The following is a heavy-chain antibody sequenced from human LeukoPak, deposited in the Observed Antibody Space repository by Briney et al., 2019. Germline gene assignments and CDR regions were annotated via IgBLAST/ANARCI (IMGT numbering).Heavy chain of an antibody. CDR3: TTDPIIVVVVAGVSDY. Sequence: GGSLRLSCAASGFTFSNAWMSWVRQAPGKGLEWVGRIKRKTDGGTTDYAAPVKGRFTISRDDSKNTLYLQMNSLKTEDTAVYYCTTDPIIVVVVAGVSDYWGQGTLVTVSS. CDR2: IKRKTDGGTT. D-gene: IGHD2-15*01. CDR1: GFTFSNAW. V-gene: IGHV3-15*01. J-gene: IGHJ4*02.